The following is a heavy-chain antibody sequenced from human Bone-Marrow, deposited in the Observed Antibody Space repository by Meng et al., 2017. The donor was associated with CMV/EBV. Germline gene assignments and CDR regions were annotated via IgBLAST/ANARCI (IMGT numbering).Heavy chain of an antibody. CDR1: GFTFSSYE. J-gene: IGHJ5*02. CDR3: ARESAQPSVYWFDP. V-gene: IGHV3-48*03. CDR2: ISSSGSTI. Sequence: GGSLRLSCPASGFTFSSYEMNWVRQAPGKGLEWVSYISSSGSTIYYPDSVKGRSTISRDNAKNSLYLQMNSLSADDTAVYYCARESAQPSVYWFDPWGQGTLVTVSS. D-gene: IGHD1-1*01.